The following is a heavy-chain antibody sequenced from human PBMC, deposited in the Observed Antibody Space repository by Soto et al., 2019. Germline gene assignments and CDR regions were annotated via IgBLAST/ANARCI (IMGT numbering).Heavy chain of an antibody. CDR2: IYYTGST. Sequence: SETLCLTCTVSGGSISGDYWSWIRQPPGKGLEWIGYIYYTGSTIYNPSLNSRVTMSVDTSKNLFSLHLNYVTAADTAVYYCARGGASSKWLDPWGQGTLVTVSS. V-gene: IGHV4-59*01. J-gene: IGHJ5*02. CDR1: GGSISGDY. D-gene: IGHD3-10*01. CDR3: ARGGASSKWLDP.